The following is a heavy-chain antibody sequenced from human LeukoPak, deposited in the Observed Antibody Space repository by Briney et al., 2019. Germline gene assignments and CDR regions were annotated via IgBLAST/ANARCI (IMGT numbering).Heavy chain of an antibody. Sequence: GGSLRLSRAASGLTFSHYWMSWVRQAPGKGLEWVANINQDGSERFYVDSVKGRFTISRDNAKNSLYLQMNSLRAEDTAVYYCAEQGAGWGQGTLVTVSS. V-gene: IGHV3-7*01. D-gene: IGHD1-26*01. CDR3: AEQGAG. CDR2: INQDGSER. J-gene: IGHJ4*02. CDR1: GLTFSHYW.